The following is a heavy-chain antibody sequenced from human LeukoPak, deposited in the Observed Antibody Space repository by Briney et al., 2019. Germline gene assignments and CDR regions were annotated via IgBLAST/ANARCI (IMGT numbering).Heavy chain of an antibody. Sequence: GGSLRLSCAASGFTFSSYAMSWVRQAPGKGLVWVSRINSDGSSTSYADSVKGRFTISRDNAKNTLYLQMNSLRAEDTAVYYCARDGPSGGNYFDYWGQGTLVTVSS. D-gene: IGHD2-15*01. CDR3: ARDGPSGGNYFDY. V-gene: IGHV3-74*01. CDR1: GFTFSSYA. CDR2: INSDGSST. J-gene: IGHJ4*02.